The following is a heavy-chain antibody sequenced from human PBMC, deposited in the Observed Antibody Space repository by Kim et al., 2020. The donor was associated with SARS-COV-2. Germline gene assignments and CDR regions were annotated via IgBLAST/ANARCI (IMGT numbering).Heavy chain of an antibody. CDR2: INHSGST. Sequence: SETLSLTCAVYGGSFSGYYWSWIRQPPGKGLEWIGEINHSGSTNYNPSLKSRVTISVDTSKNQFSLKLSSVTAADTAVYYCARFRPSRSSGWGFDYWGQGTLVTVSS. J-gene: IGHJ4*02. V-gene: IGHV4-34*01. CDR1: GGSFSGYY. CDR3: ARFRPSRSSGWGFDY. D-gene: IGHD6-19*01.